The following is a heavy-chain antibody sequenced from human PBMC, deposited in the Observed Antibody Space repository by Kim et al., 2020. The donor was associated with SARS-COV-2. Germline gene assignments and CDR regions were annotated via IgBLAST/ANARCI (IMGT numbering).Heavy chain of an antibody. CDR1: GFTFSSFA. Sequence: GGSLRLSCAASGFTFSSFAMSWVRQTPGKGLQWVSSISDSGDNTHYADAVKGRFTISRDNSKNMLYLQMNSLRAEDTAVYFCAKDFGYCSSSVCHPPYG. J-gene: IGHJ6*01. CDR2: ISDSGDNT. CDR3: AKDFGYCSSSVCHPPYG. D-gene: IGHD2-2*03. V-gene: IGHV3-23*01.